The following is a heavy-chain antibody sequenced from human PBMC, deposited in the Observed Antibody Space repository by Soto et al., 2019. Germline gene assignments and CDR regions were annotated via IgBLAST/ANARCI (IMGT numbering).Heavy chain of an antibody. CDR2: IDNAGTDS. J-gene: IGHJ6*04. V-gene: IGHV3-74*01. D-gene: IGHD3-10*01. Sequence: EVQLVESGGGLVQPGGSLRLSCAASGFTLSGRSMHWVRQAPGKGLVWVSGIDNAGTDSTYADSVKGRFTSSRDNAKNMLYLQMNRLRVEDTAVYYCARGWFGPDVGGKGTTVTVSS. CDR3: ARGWFGPDV. CDR1: GFTLSGRS.